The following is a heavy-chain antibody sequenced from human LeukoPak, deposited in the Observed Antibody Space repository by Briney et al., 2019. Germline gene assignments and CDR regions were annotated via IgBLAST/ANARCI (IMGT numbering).Heavy chain of an antibody. V-gene: IGHV3-23*01. CDR2: ISGSGGST. Sequence: PGASLRLPCAASGFTFSSYAMSWVRQAPGKGLEWVSAISGSGGSTYYADSVKGRFTISRDNSKNTLYLQMNSLRAEDTAVYYCAKERGYCSSTSCYYGMDVWGQGTTVTVSS. CDR3: AKERGYCSSTSCYYGMDV. CDR1: GFTFSSYA. D-gene: IGHD2-2*01. J-gene: IGHJ6*02.